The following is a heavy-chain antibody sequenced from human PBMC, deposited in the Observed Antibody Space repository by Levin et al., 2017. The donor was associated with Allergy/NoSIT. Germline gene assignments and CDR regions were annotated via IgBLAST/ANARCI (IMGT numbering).Heavy chain of an antibody. D-gene: IGHD6-13*01. J-gene: IGHJ4*02. V-gene: IGHV3-49*03. CDR3: TRDLLSSSWFFDY. CDR1: GFTFGDYA. CDR2: IRSKAYGGTT. Sequence: GESLKISCTASGFTFGDYAMSWFRQAPGKGLEWVGFIRSKAYGGTTEYAASVKGRFTISRDDSKSIAYLQMNSLKTEDTAVYYCTRDLLSSSWFFDYWGQGTLVTVSS.